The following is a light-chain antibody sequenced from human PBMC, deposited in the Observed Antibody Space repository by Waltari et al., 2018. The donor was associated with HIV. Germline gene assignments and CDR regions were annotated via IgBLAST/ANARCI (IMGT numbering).Light chain of an antibody. CDR3: QQSYSSPRT. Sequence: DIQLTQSPSSLSASVGDRVYITCRASQTFNTYSNWYQQKPGKAPNLLIFATSTLQSGVPSRFSGSGSGTDFTLTISSLQPEDFATYYCQQSYSSPRTFGQGTKVEVK. CDR2: ATS. J-gene: IGKJ1*01. V-gene: IGKV1-39*01. CDR1: QTFNTY.